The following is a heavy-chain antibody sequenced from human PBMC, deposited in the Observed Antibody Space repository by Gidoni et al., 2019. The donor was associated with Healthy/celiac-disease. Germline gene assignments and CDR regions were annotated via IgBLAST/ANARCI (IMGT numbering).Heavy chain of an antibody. V-gene: IGHV4-34*01. D-gene: IGHD2-2*01. J-gene: IGHJ5*02. CDR3: ARGLRCSSTSCYWTWFDP. CDR1: GGSFSGYY. CDR2: INHSGST. Sequence: QVQLQQWGAGLLKPSETLSLTCAVHGGSFSGYYWSWIRQPPGKGLEWIGEINHSGSTHYNPSLKSRVTISVDTAKNQFSLKLSSVTAADTAIYYCARGLRCSSTSCYWTWFDPWGQGTLVTVSS.